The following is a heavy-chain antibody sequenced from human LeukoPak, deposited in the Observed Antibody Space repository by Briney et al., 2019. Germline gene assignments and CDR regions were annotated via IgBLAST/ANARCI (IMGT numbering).Heavy chain of an antibody. J-gene: IGHJ3*02. D-gene: IGHD5-12*01. CDR3: AREYSSYETLPDAFDI. V-gene: IGHV4-38-2*02. CDR1: GYSITSGFH. CDR2: IYHTGSA. Sequence: SETLSLTCTVSGYSITSGFHWGWIRQPPGNGLEWIGSIYHTGSAFYSPSLKSRVTISVDTSKNQFSLKLSSVTAADTAVYYCAREYSSYETLPDAFDIWGQGTMVTVSS.